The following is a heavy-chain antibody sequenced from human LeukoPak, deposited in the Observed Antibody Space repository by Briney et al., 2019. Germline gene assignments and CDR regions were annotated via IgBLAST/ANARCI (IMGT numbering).Heavy chain of an antibody. CDR2: INWNGGTT. V-gene: IGHV3-20*04. Sequence: GGSLSLSCAASGFTFDDYGMSWVRQAPGKGLEWVSGINWNGGTTGYVDSVKGRFTISRDNAKNSLYLQMNSLRAEDAALYYCARLLSSGTTRNNWFDPWGQGTLVTVSS. CDR1: GFTFDDYG. CDR3: ARLLSSGTTRNNWFDP. J-gene: IGHJ5*02. D-gene: IGHD1-1*01.